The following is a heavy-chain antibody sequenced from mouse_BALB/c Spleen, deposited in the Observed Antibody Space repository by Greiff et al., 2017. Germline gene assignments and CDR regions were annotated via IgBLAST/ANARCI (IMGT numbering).Heavy chain of an antibody. V-gene: IGHV6-6*02. Sequence: EVHLVESGGGLVQPGGSMKLSCVASGFTFSSYWMSWVRQSPEKGLEWVAEIRLKSDNYATHYAESVKGKFTISRDDSKSRLYLQMNSLRAEDTGIYYCTTLDSSGYVFAYWGQGTLVTVSA. D-gene: IGHD3-2*01. CDR2: IRLKSDNYAT. CDR3: TTLDSSGYVFAY. J-gene: IGHJ3*01. CDR1: GFTFSSYW.